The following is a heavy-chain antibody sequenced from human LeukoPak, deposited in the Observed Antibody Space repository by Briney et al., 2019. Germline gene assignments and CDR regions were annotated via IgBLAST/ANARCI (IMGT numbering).Heavy chain of an antibody. CDR2: ISYDGSNK. D-gene: IGHD4-17*01. CDR3: ARRGESASYGDYRFDY. V-gene: IGHV3-30-3*01. J-gene: IGHJ4*02. Sequence: GGSLRLSCATSGFTFSSYAMHWVRQAQGKGLEWVAVISYDGSNKYYADSVKGRFTISRDNSMSALYLQMNSLRAEDTAVYYCARRGESASYGDYRFDYWGQGTLVTVSS. CDR1: GFTFSSYA.